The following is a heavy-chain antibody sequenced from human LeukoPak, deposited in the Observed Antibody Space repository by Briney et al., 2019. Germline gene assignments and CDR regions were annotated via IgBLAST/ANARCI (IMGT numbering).Heavy chain of an antibody. Sequence: SETLSLTYTVSGGSISSGSYYWSWIRQPAGKGLEWIGRIYTSGSTNYNPSLKSRVTISVDTSKNQFSLKLSSVTAADTAVYYCARAGGYDFWSGYLPFDYWGQGTLVTVSS. V-gene: IGHV4-61*02. D-gene: IGHD3-3*01. CDR3: ARAGGYDFWSGYLPFDY. CDR2: IYTSGST. J-gene: IGHJ4*02. CDR1: GGSISSGSYY.